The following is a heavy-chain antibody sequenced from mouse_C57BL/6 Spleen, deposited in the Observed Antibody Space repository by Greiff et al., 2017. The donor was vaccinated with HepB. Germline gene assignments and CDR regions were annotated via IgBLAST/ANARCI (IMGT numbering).Heavy chain of an antibody. CDR1: EYEFPSHD. V-gene: IGHV5-2*01. Sequence: DVMLVESGGGLVQPGESLKLSCESNEYEFPSHDMSWVRKTPEKRLELVAAINSDGGSTYYPDTMERRFIISRDNTKKTLYLQMSSLRSEDTALYYCARQMITTVYYYAMDYWGQGTSVTVSS. J-gene: IGHJ4*01. CDR3: ARQMITTVYYYAMDY. CDR2: INSDGGST. D-gene: IGHD2-4*01.